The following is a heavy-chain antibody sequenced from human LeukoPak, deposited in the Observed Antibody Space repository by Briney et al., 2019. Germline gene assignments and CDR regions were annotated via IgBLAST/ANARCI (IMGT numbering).Heavy chain of an antibody. V-gene: IGHV4-39*07. J-gene: IGHJ5*02. CDR3: ARDRSAVGNWFDP. CDR2: IYYSGST. CDR1: GGSISSSSYY. Sequence: SETLSLTCTVPGGSISSSSYYRGWIRQPPGKGLEWIGSIYYSGSTYYNPSLKSRVTISVDTSKNQFSLKLSSVTAADTAVYYCARDRSAVGNWFDPWGQGTLVTVSS.